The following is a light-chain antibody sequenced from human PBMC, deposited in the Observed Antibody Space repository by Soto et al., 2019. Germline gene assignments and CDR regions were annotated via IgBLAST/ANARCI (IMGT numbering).Light chain of an antibody. J-gene: IGKJ2*01. CDR1: QSIGRS. CDR2: AAS. Sequence: DVQMTQSPSSLSASVGDRVTITCRASQSIGRSLNWYQQKPGTPPNLLIFAASSLQGGVPSRFSGSGSGTDFTLTISSLQPEDFAVYYCQESYSSPYTFGQGTKLEIK. CDR3: QESYSSPYT. V-gene: IGKV1-39*01.